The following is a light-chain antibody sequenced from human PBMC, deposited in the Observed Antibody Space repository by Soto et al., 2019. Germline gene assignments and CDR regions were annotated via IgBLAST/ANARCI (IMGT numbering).Light chain of an antibody. J-gene: IGLJ1*01. V-gene: IGLV2-14*01. Sequence: QSALTQPASVSGSPGQSITISCTGTSSDVGGYNYVSWYQQHPGKARKLMIYEVSNRTSGVSNRFSGSKSGNTASLTISGLQAEDEADYYCSSYTSSSTAVFGTGTKLTVL. CDR2: EVS. CDR3: SSYTSSSTAV. CDR1: SSDVGGYNY.